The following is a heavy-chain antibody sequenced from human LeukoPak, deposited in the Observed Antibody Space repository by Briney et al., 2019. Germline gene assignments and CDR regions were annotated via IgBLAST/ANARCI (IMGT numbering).Heavy chain of an antibody. V-gene: IGHV4-38-2*02. Sequence: SETLPLTCTVSGYSISSGYYWGWIRQPPGKGLEWIGSIYHSGRTFYNPSLKSRVTISVDTSKNQFSLKLSSVTAADTAVYYCARGALGYCSSTSPLRCPPALKYWGQGTLVTVSS. J-gene: IGHJ4*02. CDR3: ARGALGYCSSTSPLRCPPALKY. CDR1: GYSISSGYY. D-gene: IGHD2-2*01. CDR2: IYHSGRT.